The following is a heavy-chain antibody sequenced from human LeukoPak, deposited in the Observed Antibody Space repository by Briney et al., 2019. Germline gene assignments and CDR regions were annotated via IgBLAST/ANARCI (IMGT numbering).Heavy chain of an antibody. CDR1: GGSISGYY. D-gene: IGHD3-22*01. V-gene: IGHV4-59*08. Sequence: SETLSLTCTVSGGSISGYYWSWIRQPPGKGLEWIGYIYYSGSTNYNPSLKSRVTISVDTSKNQFSLKLSSATAADTAVYYCARVGYSGAFDIWGQGTMVTVSS. CDR3: ARVGYSGAFDI. CDR2: IYYSGST. J-gene: IGHJ3*02.